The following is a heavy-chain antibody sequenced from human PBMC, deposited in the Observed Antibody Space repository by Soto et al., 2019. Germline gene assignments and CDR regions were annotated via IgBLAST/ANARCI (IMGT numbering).Heavy chain of an antibody. J-gene: IGHJ4*02. CDR1: GFTFSSYA. CDR3: ARRGSGSYYNY. Sequence: EVPLLESGGGLVQPGGSLRLSCAASGFTFSSYAMRWVRQAPGKGLEWVSAISGSGGSTYYADSVKGRFTISRNNPKNTLYLQMNSLRAEDTAVYYCARRGSGSYYNYWGQGTLVTVSS. V-gene: IGHV3-23*01. CDR2: ISGSGGST. D-gene: IGHD1-26*01.